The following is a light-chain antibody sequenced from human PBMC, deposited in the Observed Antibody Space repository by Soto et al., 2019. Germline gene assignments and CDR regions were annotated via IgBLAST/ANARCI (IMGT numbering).Light chain of an antibody. CDR3: QQSYSTSIT. Sequence: DIQMTQSPSSLSASVGDRFTITCRASQTISSYLNWYQQKPGKAPKLLIYAASSLQRGVPSMFSGSGFGTDFTLTISSLQPEDFATYSCQQSYSTSITFGQGTRLEIK. V-gene: IGKV1-39*01. J-gene: IGKJ5*01. CDR1: QTISSY. CDR2: AAS.